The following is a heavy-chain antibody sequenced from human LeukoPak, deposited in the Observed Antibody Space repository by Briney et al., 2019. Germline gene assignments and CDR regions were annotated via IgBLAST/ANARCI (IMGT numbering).Heavy chain of an antibody. CDR3: ARERRYCSSTSCFWFDP. D-gene: IGHD2-2*01. Sequence: PSETLSLTCAVYGGSFSGYYWSWIRQPPGKGLERIGEINHSGSTNYNPSLKSRVTISVDTSKNQFSLKLSSVTAADTAVYYCARERRYCSSTSCFWFDPWGQGTLVTVSS. V-gene: IGHV4-34*01. J-gene: IGHJ5*02. CDR2: INHSGST. CDR1: GGSFSGYY.